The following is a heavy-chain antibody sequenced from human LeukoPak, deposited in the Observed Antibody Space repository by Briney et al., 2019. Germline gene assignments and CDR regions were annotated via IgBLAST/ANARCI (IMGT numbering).Heavy chain of an antibody. CDR2: IKEDGSLK. J-gene: IGHJ4*02. CDR3: ARDKGGTTHFDY. V-gene: IGHV3-7*01. Sequence: PGGSLSLSCAASGFTFSSHWMSWVRQAPGKELEWVANIKEDGSLKYYMDSMKGRFTISRDNAKNSLYLQMNSLRAEDTAVYYCARDKGGTTHFDYWGQGTLVTVSS. CDR1: GFTFSSHW. D-gene: IGHD1-1*01.